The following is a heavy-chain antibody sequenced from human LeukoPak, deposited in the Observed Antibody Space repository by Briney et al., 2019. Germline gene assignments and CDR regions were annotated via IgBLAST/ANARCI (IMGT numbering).Heavy chain of an antibody. V-gene: IGHV3-23*01. CDR3: AKDLSSGYGVGDAFDI. Sequence: GGSLRLSCAASGFTFSSYAMSWVRQAPGKELEWVSAISGSGGSTYYADSVKGRFTISRDNSKNTLYLQMNSLRAEDTAVYYCAKDLSSGYGVGDAFDIWGQGTMVTVSS. D-gene: IGHD3-22*01. J-gene: IGHJ3*02. CDR1: GFTFSSYA. CDR2: ISGSGGST.